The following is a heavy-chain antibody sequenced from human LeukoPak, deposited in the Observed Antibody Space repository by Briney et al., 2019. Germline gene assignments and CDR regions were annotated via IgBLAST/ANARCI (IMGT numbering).Heavy chain of an antibody. V-gene: IGHV3-48*03. J-gene: IGHJ4*02. CDR3: ARLAGSSANFDY. Sequence: GGSLTLSCTASGFNFNTYEMTWVRQAPGKGPGGVSYISSIGNTIYHEASVKGRLTISTDNAKNSLYLHMNSLRAEDTAVYYCARLAGSSANFDYWGQGTLVTLSS. CDR2: ISSIGNTI. D-gene: IGHD6-19*01. CDR1: GFNFNTYE.